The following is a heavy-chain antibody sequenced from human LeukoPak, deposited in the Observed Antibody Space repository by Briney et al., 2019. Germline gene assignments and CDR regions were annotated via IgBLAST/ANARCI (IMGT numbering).Heavy chain of an antibody. CDR3: ARGFSSSWYWFDP. Sequence: SETLSLTCAVYGGSFSGYYWSWIRQPPGKGLEWIGEINHSGSTNYNPSLQSRVTISVDTSKNQFSLKLSSVTAADTAVYYCARGFSSSWYWFDPWGQGTLVTVSS. D-gene: IGHD6-13*01. CDR2: INHSGST. J-gene: IGHJ5*02. CDR1: GGSFSGYY. V-gene: IGHV4-34*01.